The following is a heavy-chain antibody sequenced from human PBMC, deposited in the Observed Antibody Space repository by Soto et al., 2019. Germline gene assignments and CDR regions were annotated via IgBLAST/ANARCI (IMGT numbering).Heavy chain of an antibody. J-gene: IGHJ6*02. CDR1: GFTFSSYG. CDR3: AKVATVTTLSSYGMDV. V-gene: IGHV3-30*18. D-gene: IGHD4-4*01. Sequence: QVQLVESGGGVVQPGRSLRLSCAASGFTFSSYGMHWVRQAPGKGLEWVAVISYDGSNKYYADSVKGRFTISRDNSKNTLYLQMNSLRAEDTAVYYGAKVATVTTLSSYGMDVWGQGTTVTVSS. CDR2: ISYDGSNK.